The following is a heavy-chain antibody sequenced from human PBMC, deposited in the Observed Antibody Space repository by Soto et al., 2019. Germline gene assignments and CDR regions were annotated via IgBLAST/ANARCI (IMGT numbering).Heavy chain of an antibody. Sequence: GSGPTLVNPTHTLTLTCNFAGLSLRTSGMRVSWIRQPPGKALEWLARIDWDDDKFYSTSLQTRLTISKDTSKHQVVLTITNTDPVDTATFSCARSTSSCYDYWGQGTRFTASS. CDR3: ARSTSSCYDY. D-gene: IGHD6-25*01. CDR2: IDWDDDK. V-gene: IGHV2-70*04. CDR1: GLSLRTSGMR. J-gene: IGHJ4*02.